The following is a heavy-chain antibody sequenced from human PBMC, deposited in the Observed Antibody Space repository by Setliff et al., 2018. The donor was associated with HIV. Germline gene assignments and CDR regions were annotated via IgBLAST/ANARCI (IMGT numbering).Heavy chain of an antibody. CDR1: GLAFKSYW. CDR3: GREYYGILTGYYLDH. D-gene: IGHD3-9*01. V-gene: IGHV3-74*01. CDR2: IDIGGSRT. Sequence: GGSLRLSCAVSGLAFKSYWMHWVRQAPGEGLEWVARIDIGGSRTNYADSVKGRFSISRDNAKNTLYLQMNDLTVDDTGVYYCGREYYGILTGYYLDHWGQGTLVTVSS. J-gene: IGHJ4*02.